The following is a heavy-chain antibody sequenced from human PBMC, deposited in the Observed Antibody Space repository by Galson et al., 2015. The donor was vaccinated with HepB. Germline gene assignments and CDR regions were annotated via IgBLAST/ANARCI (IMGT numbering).Heavy chain of an antibody. Sequence: SVKVSCKASGYTFTGYYMHWVRQAPGQGLEWIGWINHNSGGTNYAQKFQGWVTMTRDTSISTAYMELSRLRSDDTAVYYCARDGGDFWSGYYNWNYERGGFFDYWGQGTLVTVSS. CDR1: GYTFTGYY. V-gene: IGHV1-2*04. CDR2: INHNSGGT. CDR3: ARDGGDFWSGYYNWNYERGGFFDY. D-gene: IGHD3-3*01. J-gene: IGHJ4*02.